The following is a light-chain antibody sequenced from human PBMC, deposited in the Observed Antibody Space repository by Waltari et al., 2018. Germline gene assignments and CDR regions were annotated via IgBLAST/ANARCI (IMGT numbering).Light chain of an antibody. CDR1: DPRNQY. CDR2: KDT. V-gene: IGLV3-25*03. J-gene: IGLJ2*01. CDR3: QSTDSSANVV. Sequence: SYELTQPPSVSVSPGQTARLTCSGDDPRNQYGCWYQKKPGQAPVVIIYKDTERPLGIPERFSGSGSEATVTLTISGVQAEDEADYYCQSTDSSANVVFGGGTKLTVL.